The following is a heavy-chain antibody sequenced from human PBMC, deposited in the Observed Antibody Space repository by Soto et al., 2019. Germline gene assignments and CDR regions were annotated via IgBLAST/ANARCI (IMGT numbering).Heavy chain of an antibody. J-gene: IGHJ4*02. CDR1: GVSISSCAYS. V-gene: IGHV4-30-2*01. Sequence: SETLSLTCAVSGVSISSCAYSWSWIRQPPGKGLEWIGYIYHSGSSYDNPSLNSRVTISVDRSKNQFSLKLSSVTAADTAVYYCARAGGLGAVAVDYWGQGTLVTVSS. CDR2: IYHSGSS. CDR3: ARAGGLGAVAVDY. D-gene: IGHD6-19*01.